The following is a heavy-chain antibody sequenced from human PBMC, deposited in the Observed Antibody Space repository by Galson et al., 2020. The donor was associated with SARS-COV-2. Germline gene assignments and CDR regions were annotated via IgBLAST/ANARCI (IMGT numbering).Heavy chain of an antibody. V-gene: IGHV1-18*01. CDR1: GYTFITYG. CDR3: ARAGQIIAAAASAAGTNYYYGMDV. D-gene: IGHD6-13*01. CDR2: INTYTGNT. J-gene: IGHJ6*02. Sequence: ASVKVSCKASGYTFITYGINWVRQAPGQGLEWMGWINTYTGNTNYAQKLQGRVTMTKDSSTSTAYMELRSLRSDDTAVYYCARAGQIIAAAASAAGTNYYYGMDVWGQGTTVTVSS.